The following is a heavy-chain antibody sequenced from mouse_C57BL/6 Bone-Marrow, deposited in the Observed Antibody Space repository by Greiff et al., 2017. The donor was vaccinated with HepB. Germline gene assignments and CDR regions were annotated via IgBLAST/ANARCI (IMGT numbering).Heavy chain of an antibody. CDR3: AKRSYYYYYYAMDY. D-gene: IGHD1-1*01. J-gene: IGHJ4*01. CDR1: GFTFSSYG. V-gene: IGHV5-6*01. Sequence: EVQLVESGGDLVKPGGSLKLSCAASGFTFSSYGMSWVRQTPDKRLEWVATISSGGSYTYYPASVKGRFTISRDNAKNTLYLQISSLKSEDTAMYYCAKRSYYYYYYAMDYWGQGTSVTVSS. CDR2: ISSGGSYT.